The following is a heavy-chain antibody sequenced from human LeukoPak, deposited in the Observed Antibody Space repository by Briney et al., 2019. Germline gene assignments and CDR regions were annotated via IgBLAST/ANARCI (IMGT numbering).Heavy chain of an antibody. V-gene: IGHV4-61*02. J-gene: IGHJ2*01. CDR2: IYTSGST. CDR1: GGSISSNSYY. D-gene: IGHD6-19*01. Sequence: SETLSLTCTVSGGSISSNSYYWSWIRQPAGKGLEWIGRIYTSGSTDYNPSLKSRVTISVDTSKNQFSLKLSSVTAADTAVYYCARGGSGYYWYFDLWGRGTLVTVSS. CDR3: ARGGSGYYWYFDL.